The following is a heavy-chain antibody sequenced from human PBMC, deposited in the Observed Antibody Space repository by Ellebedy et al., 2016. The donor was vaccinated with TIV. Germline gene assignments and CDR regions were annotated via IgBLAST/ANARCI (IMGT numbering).Heavy chain of an antibody. CDR1: GFTFSSYW. Sequence: PGGSLRLSCAASGFTFSSYWMHWVRQAPGKGLVWVSLINSDGSRTTYADSVKGRFTISRDNSKNTLYLQMNSLRAEDTAVYYCTRDDGSWGQGTLVTVSS. V-gene: IGHV3-74*01. D-gene: IGHD4-17*01. J-gene: IGHJ5*02. CDR3: TRDDGS. CDR2: INSDGSRT.